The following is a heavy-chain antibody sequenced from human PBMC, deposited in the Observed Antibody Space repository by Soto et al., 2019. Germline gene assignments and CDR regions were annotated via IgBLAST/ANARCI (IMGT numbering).Heavy chain of an antibody. V-gene: IGHV3-23*01. J-gene: IGHJ4*02. CDR3: ARSLFLASTDTEPFDY. CDR2: SSGGGNDA. Sequence: EVQLLESGGGLVQPGGSLVLSCAASRFTFSGYAMSWVRQAPGKGLEWVSSSSGGGNDAYYADSVKGRFTISRNNSQRTLYLQLSSLRADDTGVYYCARSLFLASTDTEPFDYWGQGALVTVSS. D-gene: IGHD3-3*02. CDR1: RFTFSGYA.